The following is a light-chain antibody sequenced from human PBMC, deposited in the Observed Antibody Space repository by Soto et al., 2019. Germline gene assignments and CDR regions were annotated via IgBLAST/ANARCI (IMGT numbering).Light chain of an antibody. V-gene: IGKV3-20*01. J-gene: IGKJ4*01. CDR2: GES. CDR1: QSVSSSY. CDR3: QQYGSSPLT. Sequence: VLTQSPGTLSLSPGESATLSCRASQSVSSSYLAWYQQKTGQAPRLLIYGESSRATGIPDRFSGSGSGTDLNLTISRLEPEDFAVYYCQQYGSSPLTFGGGTKVDIK.